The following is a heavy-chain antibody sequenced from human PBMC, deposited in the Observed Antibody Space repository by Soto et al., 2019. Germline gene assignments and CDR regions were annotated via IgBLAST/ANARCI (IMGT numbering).Heavy chain of an antibody. V-gene: IGHV4-39*01. Sequence: TLSLTCTVSGGSISSSSYYWGWIRQPPGKGLEWIGSIYYSGSTYYNPSLKSRVTISVDTSKNQFSLKLNSVTAADTAVYYCARSHYGYTWSAPWGQGTLVPVS. CDR3: ARSHYGYTWSAP. CDR1: GGSISSSSYY. D-gene: IGHD5-18*01. J-gene: IGHJ5*02. CDR2: IYYSGST.